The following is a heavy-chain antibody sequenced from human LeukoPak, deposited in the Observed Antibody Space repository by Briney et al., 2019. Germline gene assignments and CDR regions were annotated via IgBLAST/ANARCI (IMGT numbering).Heavy chain of an antibody. Sequence: RPSETLSLTCAVYGGSFSGYYWSWIRQPPGKGLEWIGEINHSGSTNYNPSLKSRVTISVDTSKNQFSLKLSSVTAADTAVYYCARSVYYYGSGSYDYWGQGTLVTVSS. V-gene: IGHV4-34*01. J-gene: IGHJ4*02. CDR2: INHSGST. CDR1: GGSFSGYY. D-gene: IGHD3-10*01. CDR3: ARSVYYYGSGSYDY.